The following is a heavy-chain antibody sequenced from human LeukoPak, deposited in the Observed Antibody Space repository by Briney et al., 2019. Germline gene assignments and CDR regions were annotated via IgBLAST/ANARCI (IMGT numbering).Heavy chain of an antibody. Sequence: ASVKVSCKASGYTFTSYDINWVRQAPGQGLEWMGWINTNTGNPTYAQGFTGRFVFSLDTSVSTAYLQISSLKAEDTAVYYCARDSTYYYDSSGYYRPEEYFQHWGQGTLVTVSS. CDR2: INTNTGNP. CDR1: GYTFTSYD. D-gene: IGHD3-22*01. CDR3: ARDSTYYYDSSGYYRPEEYFQH. V-gene: IGHV7-4-1*02. J-gene: IGHJ1*01.